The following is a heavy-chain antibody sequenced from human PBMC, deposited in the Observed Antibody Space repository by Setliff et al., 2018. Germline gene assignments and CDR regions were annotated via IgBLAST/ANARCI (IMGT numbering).Heavy chain of an antibody. CDR1: GDSISDAS. J-gene: IGHJ4*02. Sequence: PSETLSLTCTVSGDSISDASIMAWIRQPPGKGLEFIGYVFYNGAAKYDPSLKSRVTMSVDTSKTQFSLKLTSMTTADTAVYYCARLRGIAVPGAPKYYSPGYWGQGTLVTVSS. D-gene: IGHD6-19*01. V-gene: IGHV4-59*01. CDR2: VFYNGAA. CDR3: ARLRGIAVPGAPKYYSPGY.